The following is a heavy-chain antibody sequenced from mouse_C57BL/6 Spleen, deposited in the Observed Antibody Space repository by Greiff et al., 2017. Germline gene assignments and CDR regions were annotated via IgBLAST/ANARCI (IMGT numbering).Heavy chain of an antibody. CDR3: ARTYYGNSLPYAMDD. J-gene: IGHJ4*01. D-gene: IGHD1-1*01. Sequence: VQLQQPGTELVKPGASVKLSCKASGYTFTSYWMHWVKQRPGQGLEWIGYINPSNGGTNYNEKFKSKATLTVYKSSSTAYMQLSSLTSEDSAVYYCARTYYGNSLPYAMDDWGQGASVTGSS. V-gene: IGHV1-53*01. CDR2: INPSNGGT. CDR1: GYTFTSYW.